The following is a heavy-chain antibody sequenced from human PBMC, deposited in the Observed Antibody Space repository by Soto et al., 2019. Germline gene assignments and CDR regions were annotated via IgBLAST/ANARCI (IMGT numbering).Heavy chain of an antibody. Sequence: QVQLVQSGAEVKKPESSVKVSCKAPGGTFSTYAISWVRQAPGQGLEWMGGIIPMFGTAHYAQRFQDRVTITADESTNTVYMELNSLRSEDTAVYFCASGIQLWLRRINNGYSGWGQGTLVTVSS. V-gene: IGHV1-69*12. CDR3: ASGIQLWLRRINNGYSG. CDR2: IIPMFGTA. D-gene: IGHD5-18*01. J-gene: IGHJ4*02. CDR1: GGTFSTYA.